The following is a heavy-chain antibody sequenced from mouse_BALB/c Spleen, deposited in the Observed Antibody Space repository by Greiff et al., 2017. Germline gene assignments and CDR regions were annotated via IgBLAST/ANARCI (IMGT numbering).Heavy chain of an antibody. D-gene: IGHD2-3*01. Sequence: DVMLVESGGGLVKPGGSLKLSCAASGFTFSSYAMSWVRQTPEKRLEWVATISSGGSYTYYPDSVKGRFTISRDNAKNTLYLQMSSLRSEDTAMYYCARRWLLYYFDYWGQGTTLTVSS. CDR1: GFTFSSYA. CDR2: ISSGGSYT. CDR3: ARRWLLYYFDY. V-gene: IGHV5-9-1*01. J-gene: IGHJ2*01.